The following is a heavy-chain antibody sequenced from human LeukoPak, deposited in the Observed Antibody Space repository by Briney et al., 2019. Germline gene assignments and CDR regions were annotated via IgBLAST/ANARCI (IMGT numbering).Heavy chain of an antibody. V-gene: IGHV4-61*02. D-gene: IGHD5-24*01. Sequence: SETLSLTCNVSGGSIYSGSYDWSWIRQPAGKGLEWIGRIYTSGSTNYNPSLKSRVTISVDTSKNQFSLKLSSVTAADTAVYYCARDRRDGYNLYYFDFWGQGTLVTVSS. CDR3: ARDRRDGYNLYYFDF. CDR2: IYTSGST. CDR1: GGSIYSGSYD. J-gene: IGHJ4*02.